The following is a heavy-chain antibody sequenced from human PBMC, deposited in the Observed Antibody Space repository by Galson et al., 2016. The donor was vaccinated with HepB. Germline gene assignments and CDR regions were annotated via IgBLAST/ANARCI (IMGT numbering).Heavy chain of an antibody. D-gene: IGHD3-16*01. CDR1: GSTFNSYD. J-gene: IGHJ3*02. Sequence: SVKVSCKASGSTFNSYDISWVRQAPGQGLEWMGGIIPGSGTANYAQKFKGRVTITADESRSTAYMEMSSLRSEDTAVYYCAEGFNYNVWGTYDAFDIGGQGTMVTVSS. V-gene: IGHV1-69*13. CDR3: AEGFNYNVWGTYDAFDI. CDR2: IIPGSGTA.